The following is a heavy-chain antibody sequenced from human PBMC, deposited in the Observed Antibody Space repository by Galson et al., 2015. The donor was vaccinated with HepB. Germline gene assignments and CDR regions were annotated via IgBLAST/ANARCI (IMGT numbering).Heavy chain of an antibody. CDR2: ISAYNGNT. Sequence: SVKVSCKASGSTFTSYGISWVRQAPGQRLEWMGWISAYNGNTNYAQKLQGRVTMTTDTSTSTAYMELRSLRSDDTAVYYCARYDDYYDSSGYGYWGQGTLVTVSS. V-gene: IGHV1-18*04. J-gene: IGHJ4*02. CDR3: ARYDDYYDSSGYGY. D-gene: IGHD3-22*01. CDR1: GSTFTSYG.